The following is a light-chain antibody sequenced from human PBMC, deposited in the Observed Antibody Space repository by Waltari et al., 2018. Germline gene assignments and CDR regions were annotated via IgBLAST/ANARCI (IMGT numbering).Light chain of an antibody. V-gene: IGKV3-20*01. Sequence: SCRAMQSISRYLAWYQQKPGQAPRLLIYAASSRATGIPDRFSGSGSGTDFSLTISRLEPEDFAVYYCQNHERLPAMFGQGTKVEIK. CDR1: QSISRY. CDR2: AAS. J-gene: IGKJ1*01. CDR3: QNHERLPAM.